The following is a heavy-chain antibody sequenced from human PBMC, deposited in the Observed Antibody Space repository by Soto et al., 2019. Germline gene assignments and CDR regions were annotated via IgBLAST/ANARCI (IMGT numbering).Heavy chain of an antibody. V-gene: IGHV5-51*01. CDR3: AGTYCSGGSCYYGMEV. CDR2: IYPGDSDT. Sequence: PGESLKISCKGSGYSFTSYWIGWVRQMPGKGLEWMGIIYPGDSDTRYSPSFQGQVTISADKSISTAYLQWSSLKASDTAMYYCAGTYCSGGSCYYGMEVWGQGTTVTVPS. D-gene: IGHD2-15*01. J-gene: IGHJ6*02. CDR1: GYSFTSYW.